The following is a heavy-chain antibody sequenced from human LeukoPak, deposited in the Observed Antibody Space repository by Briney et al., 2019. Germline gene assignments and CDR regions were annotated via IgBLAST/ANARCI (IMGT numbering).Heavy chain of an antibody. V-gene: IGHV1-8*02. D-gene: IGHD2-2*02. CDR1: GYTFTSYD. CDR2: MNPNSGNT. J-gene: IGHJ5*02. Sequence: ASVKVSCKASGYTFTSYDNNWVRQATGQGVEWMGWMNPNSGNTGYAQKLQGRVTMTTDTSTSTAYMELRSLRSDDTAVYYCARVEGDIVVVPAAISSWGQGTLVTVSS. CDR3: ARVEGDIVVVPAAISS.